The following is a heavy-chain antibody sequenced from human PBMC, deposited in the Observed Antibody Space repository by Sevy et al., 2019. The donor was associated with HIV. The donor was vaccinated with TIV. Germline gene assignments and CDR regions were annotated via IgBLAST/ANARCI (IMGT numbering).Heavy chain of an antibody. CDR1: GYTFDTFG. J-gene: IGHJ4*02. CDR3: SRLGYCTLTICFPLYYFDS. V-gene: IGHV1-18*01. Sequence: ASVKVSCKVSGYTFDTFGINWVRQAPGQGLEWMGWISPYNGDTTYAQNFQGRLTLTTDKSTNTAYMELKSLRSDDTAFYYCSRLGYCTLTICFPLYYFDSWGQGTLVTVSS. CDR2: ISPYNGDT. D-gene: IGHD2-8*01.